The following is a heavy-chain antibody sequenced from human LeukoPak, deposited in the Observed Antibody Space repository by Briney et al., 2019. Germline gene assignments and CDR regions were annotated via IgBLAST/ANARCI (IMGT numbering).Heavy chain of an antibody. CDR3: AKGGATVIDY. CDR2: INSDGSST. V-gene: IGHV3-74*01. D-gene: IGHD4-17*01. J-gene: IGHJ4*02. Sequence: GGSLRLSCAASGFTFSNYWMHWLRQATGKGLVWVSRINSDGSSTTSADSVKGRFTISRDNAKNTLYLQMNSLRAEDTAVYYCAKGGATVIDYWGQGTLVTVSS. CDR1: GFTFSNYW.